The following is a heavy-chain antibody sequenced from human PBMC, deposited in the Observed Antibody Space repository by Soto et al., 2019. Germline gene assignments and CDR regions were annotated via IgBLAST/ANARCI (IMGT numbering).Heavy chain of an antibody. V-gene: IGHV3-13*01. CDR3: ARGGYGIAYYYYYMDV. J-gene: IGHJ6*03. D-gene: IGHD6-13*01. CDR2: IGTAGDT. Sequence: SLRLSCAASGFTFSSYDMHWVRQATGKGLEWVSAIGTAGDTYYPGSVKGRFTISRENAKNSLYLQMNSLRAGDTAVYYCARGGYGIAYYYYYMDVWGKGTTVTVSS. CDR1: GFTFSSYD.